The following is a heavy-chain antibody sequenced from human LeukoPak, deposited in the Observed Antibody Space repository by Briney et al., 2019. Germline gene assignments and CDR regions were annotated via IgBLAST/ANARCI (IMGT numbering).Heavy chain of an antibody. Sequence: SETLSLTCTVSGDSITGYYWSWIRQPPGKGLEWIGYMYYSGGTNYNPSLKSRVTMLGDTSKNQFSLRLGSVTAADTAVYYCTRRNDLYSDSPVGDFDLWGRGTLVTVSS. D-gene: IGHD3-3*01. V-gene: IGHV4-59*08. CDR2: MYYSGGT. CDR1: GDSITGYY. J-gene: IGHJ2*01. CDR3: TRRNDLYSDSPVGDFDL.